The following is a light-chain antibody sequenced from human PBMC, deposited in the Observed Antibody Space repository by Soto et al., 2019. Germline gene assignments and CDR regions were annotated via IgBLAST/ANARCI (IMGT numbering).Light chain of an antibody. CDR3: SSYSGSSTLVV. J-gene: IGLJ2*01. CDR1: SSDVGGYNF. Sequence: QAVVTQPASVSGSPGQSIAISCTGTSSDVGGYNFVSWYQQHPGKAPKLMIYDVSNRPSGVSNRFSGSKSGNTASLTISGLQAEDEADYYCSSYSGSSTLVVFGGGTKVTVL. V-gene: IGLV2-14*03. CDR2: DVS.